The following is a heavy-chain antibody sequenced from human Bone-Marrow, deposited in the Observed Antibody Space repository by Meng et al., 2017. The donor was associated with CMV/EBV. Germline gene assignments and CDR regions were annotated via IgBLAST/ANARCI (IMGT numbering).Heavy chain of an antibody. CDR2: ISSSSSYI. CDR1: GSTFSIYS. D-gene: IGHD3-3*01. Sequence: GGSVSLPCAASGSTFSIYSMNWVRQAPGKGLEWVSSISSSSSYIYYADSVKGRFTISRDNAKNSLYLQMNSLRAEATAVYYCARGREFWSGYPRYYGMDVWGQGTTVTVSS. CDR3: ARGREFWSGYPRYYGMDV. V-gene: IGHV3-21*01. J-gene: IGHJ6*02.